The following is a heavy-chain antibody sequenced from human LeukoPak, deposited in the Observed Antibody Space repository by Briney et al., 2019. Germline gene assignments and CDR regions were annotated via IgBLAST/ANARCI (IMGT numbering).Heavy chain of an antibody. J-gene: IGHJ4*02. Sequence: ASVKVSCKASGYTFTGYYMHWVRQAPRQGLEWMGWINPNSGGTNYAQKFQGRVTMTRDTSISTAYMELSRLRSDDTAVYYCARDLFGELPFDYWGQGTLVTVSS. CDR1: GYTFTGYY. CDR3: ARDLFGELPFDY. CDR2: INPNSGGT. V-gene: IGHV1-2*02. D-gene: IGHD3-10*02.